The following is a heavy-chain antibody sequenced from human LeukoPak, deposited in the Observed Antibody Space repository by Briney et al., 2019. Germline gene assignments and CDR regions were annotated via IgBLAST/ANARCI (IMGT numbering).Heavy chain of an antibody. CDR2: ISGSGGST. CDR1: GFPFSPFA. Sequence: GGSLRLSCAASGFPFSPFAMSWVRQAPGKGLEWVSDISGSGGSTYYADSVKGRFTISRDNSKNTVFLQMNSLRAEDTALYYCAEDRLHHWGQGTLVTVSS. V-gene: IGHV3-23*01. CDR3: AEDRLHH. J-gene: IGHJ5*02.